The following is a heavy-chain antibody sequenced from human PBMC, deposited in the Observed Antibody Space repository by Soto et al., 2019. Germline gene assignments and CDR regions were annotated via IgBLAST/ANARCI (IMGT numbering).Heavy chain of an antibody. V-gene: IGHV1-18*01. D-gene: IGHD6-13*01. J-gene: IGHJ6*04. CDR3: ARIAAAGHSLPYYYYGMDV. CDR1: GYGLTSYA. CDR2: ISAYNGNT. Sequence: ASVKVSSKASGYGLTSYAISWVRQAPGQGLEWMGWISAYNGNTNYAQKLQGRVTMTTDTSTSTAYMELRSLRSDDTAVYYCARIAAAGHSLPYYYYGMDVWGEGTTVTVSS.